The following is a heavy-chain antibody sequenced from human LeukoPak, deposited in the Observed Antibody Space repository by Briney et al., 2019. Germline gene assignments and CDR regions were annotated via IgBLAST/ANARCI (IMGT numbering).Heavy chain of an antibody. CDR1: GFTFSSYS. J-gene: IGHJ6*04. CDR2: ISSSSRTI. CDR3: ARRLDV. V-gene: IGHV3-48*04. Sequence: GGSLRLSCAASGFTFSSYSMNWVRQAPGKGLEWVSYISSSSRTIYYADSVKGRFAISRDNAKNSLYLQMNSLRAEDTAVYYCARRLDVWGKGTTVTVSS.